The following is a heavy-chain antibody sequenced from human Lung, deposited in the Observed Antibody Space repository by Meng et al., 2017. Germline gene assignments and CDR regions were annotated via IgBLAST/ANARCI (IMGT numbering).Heavy chain of an antibody. CDR3: ARSQQWLDS. CDR1: GDSVSSNSAA. J-gene: IGHJ5*01. V-gene: IGHV6-1*01. Sequence: QVHLQQSGPGLVKPSQTLSLTCAISGDSVSSNSAAWNWSRQSPSRGLEWLGRTYYRSKWYNGYAVSVRSRITIHPDTSKNQFSLQLNSVTPEDTAVYYCARSQQWLDSWGQGTLVTVSS. CDR2: TYYRSKWYN.